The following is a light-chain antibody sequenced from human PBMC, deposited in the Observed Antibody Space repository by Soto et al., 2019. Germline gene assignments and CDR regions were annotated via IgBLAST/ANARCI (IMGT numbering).Light chain of an antibody. CDR2: DVS. CDR3: SSYTSSSTPI. J-gene: IGLJ2*01. Sequence: QSALTQPASVSGSPGQSITISCTGTSSDVAGYNYVSWYQQHPGKAPKLMIYDVSNRPSGVSNRFSGSKSGNTASQTISGLQAEDEADYYCSSYTSSSTPIFGGGTKVTVL. CDR1: SSDVAGYNY. V-gene: IGLV2-14*01.